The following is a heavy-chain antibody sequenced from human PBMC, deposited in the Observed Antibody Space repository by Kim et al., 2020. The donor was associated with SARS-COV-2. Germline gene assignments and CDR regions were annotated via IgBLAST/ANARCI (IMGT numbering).Heavy chain of an antibody. Sequence: GESLKISCKGSGYSFTSYWISWVRQMPGKGLEWMGRIDPSDSYTNYSPSFQGHVTISADKSISTAYLQLSSLKASDTAMYYCARGSRGYYDILTGYWLWGQGTLVTVSS. J-gene: IGHJ4*02. CDR1: GYSFTSYW. CDR2: IDPSDSYT. CDR3: ARGSRGYYDILTGYWL. V-gene: IGHV5-10-1*01. D-gene: IGHD3-9*01.